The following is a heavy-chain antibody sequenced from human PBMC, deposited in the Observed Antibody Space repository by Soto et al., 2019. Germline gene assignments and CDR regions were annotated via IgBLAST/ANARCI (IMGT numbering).Heavy chain of an antibody. J-gene: IGHJ4*02. CDR2: INSDGSST. CDR3: AREVYYDSSGYYYEGLDY. CDR1: GFTFSSYW. Sequence: GGSLRLSCAASGFTFSSYWMHWVRQAPGKGLVWVSRINSDGSSTSYAESVKGRFTISRDNAKNTLYLQMNSLRAEDTALYYFAREVYYDSSGYYYEGLDYWGQGTLVTVSS. V-gene: IGHV3-74*01. D-gene: IGHD3-22*01.